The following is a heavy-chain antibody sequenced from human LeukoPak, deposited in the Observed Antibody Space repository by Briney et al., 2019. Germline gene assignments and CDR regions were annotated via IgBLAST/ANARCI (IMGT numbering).Heavy chain of an antibody. V-gene: IGHV4-59*11. CDR2: IYYSGST. CDR3: AREGRSSSPYFDY. D-gene: IGHD6-6*01. J-gene: IGHJ4*02. CDR1: GGSISSHY. Sequence: SETLSLTCTVSGGSISSHYWSWIRQPPGKGLEWIGYIYYSGSTNYNPSLKSRVTISVDTSKNQFSLKLSSVTAADTAVYYCAREGRSSSPYFDYWGQGTLVTVSS.